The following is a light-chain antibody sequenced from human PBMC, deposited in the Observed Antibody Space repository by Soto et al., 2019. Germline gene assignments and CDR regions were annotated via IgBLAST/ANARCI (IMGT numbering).Light chain of an antibody. CDR2: GAS. Sequence: EIVLTQSPGTLSLSPGERATLSSRASQRVSSIYLAWYQQKPGQAPRLLIYGASSRATGIPDRFSGSGSGTDFTLTISSLEPEDFAVYYCQQYDSSPFGGGTKVEI. CDR3: QQYDSSP. V-gene: IGKV3-20*01. J-gene: IGKJ4*01. CDR1: QRVSSIY.